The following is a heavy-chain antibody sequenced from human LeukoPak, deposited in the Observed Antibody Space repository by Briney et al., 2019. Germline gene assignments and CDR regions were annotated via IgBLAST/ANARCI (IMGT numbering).Heavy chain of an antibody. J-gene: IGHJ6*03. CDR2: IYYSGTT. CDR1: GGSGGSITNYY. V-gene: IGHV4-59*01. D-gene: IGHD3-10*01. CDR3: ARSGAYYYYMDV. Sequence: SETLSLTCTVSGGSGGSITNYYWSWIRQPPGKGLEWIGYIYYSGTTNYNPSLKSRVTISLDTSKNQFSLKLRSVTAADTAVYYCARSGAYYYYMDVWGKGTTVTVSS.